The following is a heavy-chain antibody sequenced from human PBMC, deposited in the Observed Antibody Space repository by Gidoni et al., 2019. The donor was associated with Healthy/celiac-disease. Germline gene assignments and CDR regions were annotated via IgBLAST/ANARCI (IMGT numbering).Heavy chain of an antibody. D-gene: IGHD3-9*01. J-gene: IGHJ1*01. V-gene: IGHV3-23*01. CDR1: AFTFSSYA. CDR3: AKDFPVLRYFDWLLSGQGEYYQH. CDR2: ISGSGGGP. Sequence: EVQLLESGGGLVQPGGSLRLSCAASAFTFSSYAMCWVSLAPGKGLEWVSAISGSGGGPYYADSVKGRFTISRDNSKNTLYLQMNSLGAEDTAVYYCAKDFPVLRYFDWLLSGQGEYYQHWGQGTLVTVSS.